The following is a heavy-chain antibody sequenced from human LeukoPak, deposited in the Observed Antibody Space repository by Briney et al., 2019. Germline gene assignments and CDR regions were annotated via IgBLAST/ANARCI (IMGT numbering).Heavy chain of an antibody. Sequence: SVKVSCKASGYTFSSHAISWVRQAPGQGLEWMGGIIPIFGTPNYAQKFQGRVTITADKSTTTAYMELSSLRSEDTAVYYCARDRVGASPGRDSFDIWAPGTMVTVSS. V-gene: IGHV1-69*06. J-gene: IGHJ3*02. CDR1: GYTFSSHA. D-gene: IGHD1-26*01. CDR3: ARDRVGASPGRDSFDI. CDR2: IIPIFGTP.